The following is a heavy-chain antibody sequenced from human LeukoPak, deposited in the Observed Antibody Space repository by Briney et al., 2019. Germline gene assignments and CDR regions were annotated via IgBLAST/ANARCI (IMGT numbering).Heavy chain of an antibody. CDR3: AREGWVVPAVYYYYYYMDV. D-gene: IGHD2-2*01. Sequence: GGSLRLSCAASGFTFSSYWMSWVRQAPGKGLEWVANIKQDGSEKYYVDSVKGRFTISRDKAKNSLYLQMNSLRAEDTAVYYCAREGWVVPAVYYYYYYMDVWGKGTTVTVSS. V-gene: IGHV3-7*01. J-gene: IGHJ6*03. CDR2: IKQDGSEK. CDR1: GFTFSSYW.